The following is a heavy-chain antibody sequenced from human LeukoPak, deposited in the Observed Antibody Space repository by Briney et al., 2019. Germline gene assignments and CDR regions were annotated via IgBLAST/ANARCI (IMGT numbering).Heavy chain of an antibody. J-gene: IGHJ4*02. V-gene: IGHV4-34*01. D-gene: IGHD3-10*01. CDR2: INHSGST. CDR3: ARKNGYYYGSGIN. Sequence: SETLSLTCAVYGGSFSGYYWSWIRQPPGKGLEWIGEINHSGSTNYNPSLKSRVTISVDTSKNQFSLKLGSVTAADTAVYYCARKNGYYYGSGINWGQGTLVTVSS. CDR1: GGSFSGYY.